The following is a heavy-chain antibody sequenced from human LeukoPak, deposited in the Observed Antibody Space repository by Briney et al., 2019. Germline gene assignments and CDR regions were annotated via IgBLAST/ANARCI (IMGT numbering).Heavy chain of an antibody. CDR1: GYTFTSYY. Sequence: ASVKVSCKASGYTFTSYYMHWVRQAPGQGLEWMGIINPSGGSTSYAQKLQGRVTMTRDTSTSTVYMELSSLRSEDTAVYYCALERPFSSGWKNYGMDVWGQGTTVTVSS. CDR2: INPSGGST. V-gene: IGHV1-46*01. CDR3: ALERPFSSGWKNYGMDV. J-gene: IGHJ6*02. D-gene: IGHD6-19*01.